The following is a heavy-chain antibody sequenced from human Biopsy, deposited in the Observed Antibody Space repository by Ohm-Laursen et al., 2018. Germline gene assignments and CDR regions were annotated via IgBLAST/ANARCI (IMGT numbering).Heavy chain of an antibody. Sequence: SNTLSLTCTVSGGSISSSTTYYWAWLRQPPGKGLEWIGYIYYSGSTNYNPSLKSRVTISIDTSKNQFSLNMSSVTAADTAVYYCAREFYGNGMDVWGQGTTVTVS. CDR2: IYYSGST. CDR1: GGSISSSTTYY. D-gene: IGHD4-17*01. CDR3: AREFYGNGMDV. J-gene: IGHJ6*02. V-gene: IGHV4-61*01.